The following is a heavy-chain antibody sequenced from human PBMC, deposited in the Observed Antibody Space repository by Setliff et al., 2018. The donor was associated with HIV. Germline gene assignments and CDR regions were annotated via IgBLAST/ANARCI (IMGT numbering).Heavy chain of an antibody. V-gene: IGHV1-18*04. CDR2: INSYNGNT. CDR3: SRSGVPPYYYYGMDV. D-gene: IGHD3-10*01. J-gene: IGHJ6*02. CDR1: GYTFTTYG. Sequence: GASVKVSCKASGYTFTTYGVNWVRQAPGQGLEWVGWINSYNGNTKFAQKFQGRVTMTTDTSTTTAFMGLRSLKADDTGIYYCSRSGVPPYYYYGMDVWGQGTTVTVSS.